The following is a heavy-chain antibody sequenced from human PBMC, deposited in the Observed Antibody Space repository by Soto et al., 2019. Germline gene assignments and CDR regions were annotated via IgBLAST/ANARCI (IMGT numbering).Heavy chain of an antibody. CDR1: GFTFSSYG. D-gene: IGHD2-21*02. CDR2: IWYDGSNK. Sequence: GGSLRLSCAASGFTFSSYGMHWVRQAPGKGLEWVAVIWYDGSNKYYADSVKGRFTISRDNSKNTLYLQMNSLRAEDTAVYYCARDPGLVTAIPGWFDPWGQGTLVTVSS. J-gene: IGHJ5*02. CDR3: ARDPGLVTAIPGWFDP. V-gene: IGHV3-33*01.